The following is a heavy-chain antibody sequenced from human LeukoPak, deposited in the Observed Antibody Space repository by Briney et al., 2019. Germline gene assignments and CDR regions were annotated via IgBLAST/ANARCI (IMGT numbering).Heavy chain of an antibody. V-gene: IGHV3-33*01. CDR2: IWYDGSNK. Sequence: GRSLRLSCAASGFTFSSYGMHWVRQAPGKGLEWVAVIWYDGSNKYYADSVKGRFTISRDNSKNTLYLQMNSLRAEDTAVYYCARAGSGYSSGWYNFYFDYWGQGTLVTVSS. CDR1: GFTFSSYG. J-gene: IGHJ4*02. CDR3: ARAGSGYSSGWYNFYFDY. D-gene: IGHD6-19*01.